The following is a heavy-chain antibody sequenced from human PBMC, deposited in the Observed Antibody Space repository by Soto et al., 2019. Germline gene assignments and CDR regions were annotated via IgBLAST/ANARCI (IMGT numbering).Heavy chain of an antibody. CDR3: SHRRGYCSGGSCSYIWFDP. D-gene: IGHD2-15*01. CDR2: LYWDDDK. CDR1: GFSLSTSGVG. V-gene: IGHV2-5*02. Sequence: ITLKESGPTLVKPTQTLTLTCTFSGFSLSTSGVGVGWIRQPPGTALEWLALLYWDDDKRYSPSLTCRLTITKDTAKNQLVLTITNRDPVDTATYSCSHRRGYCSGGSCSYIWFDPWGQATLVTVSS. J-gene: IGHJ5*02.